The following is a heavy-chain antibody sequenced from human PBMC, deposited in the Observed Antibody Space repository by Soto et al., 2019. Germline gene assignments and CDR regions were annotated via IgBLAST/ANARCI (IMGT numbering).Heavy chain of an antibody. D-gene: IGHD1-26*01. J-gene: IGHJ6*04. V-gene: IGHV1-18*04. CDR2: ISAYNGNT. Sequence: ASVKVSCKASGYTFTSYGISWVRQAPGQGLEWMGWISAYNGNTNYAQKLQGRVTLTTDTSTSTAYMELRGLRSDDTAVYYRARAFSGSYYYYGRDVWGKGTTVTVSS. CDR1: GYTFTSYG. CDR3: ARAFSGSYYYYGRDV.